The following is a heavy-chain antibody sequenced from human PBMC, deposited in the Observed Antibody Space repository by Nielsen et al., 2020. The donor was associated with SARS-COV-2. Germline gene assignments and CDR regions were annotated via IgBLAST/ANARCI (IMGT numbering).Heavy chain of an antibody. CDR1: GFTFSSYG. V-gene: IGHV3-30*03. D-gene: IGHD3-10*01. CDR2: ISYDGSNK. J-gene: IGHJ6*02. CDR3: ARDHLWFGEFVDYYYGMDV. Sequence: GGSLRLSCAASGFTFSSYGMHWVRQAPGKGLEWVAVISYDGSNKYYADSVKGRFTISRDNSKNTLYLQMNSLRAEDTAVYYCARDHLWFGEFVDYYYGMDVWGQGTTVTVSS.